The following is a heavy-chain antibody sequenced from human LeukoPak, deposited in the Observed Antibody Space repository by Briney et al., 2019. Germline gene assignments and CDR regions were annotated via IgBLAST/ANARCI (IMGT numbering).Heavy chain of an antibody. CDR2: ISAYNGNT. V-gene: IGHV1-18*04. CDR1: GYTFTSYY. D-gene: IGHD3-3*01. CDR3: ARTFWSGYYKVDY. Sequence: ASVKVSCKASGYTFTSYYMHWVRQAPGQGLEWMGWISAYNGNTNYAQKLQGRVTMTTDTSTSTAYMELRSLRSDDTAVYYCARTFWSGYYKVDYWGQGTLVTVSS. J-gene: IGHJ4*02.